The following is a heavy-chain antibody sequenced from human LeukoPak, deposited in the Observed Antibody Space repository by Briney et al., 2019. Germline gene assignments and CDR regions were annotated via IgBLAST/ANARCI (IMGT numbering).Heavy chain of an antibody. V-gene: IGHV3-23*01. J-gene: IGHJ4*02. D-gene: IGHD1-1*01. CDR3: AKDRAGTPWAD. CDR2: INGSGGDT. CDR1: GFTFSTYT. Sequence: PGGPLRLSCAASGFTFSTYTMTWVRQAPGKGLECVSTINGSGGDTYYADSVKGRFTISRDNSKNTLYLEMNSLRAEDTAVYYCAKDRAGTPWADWGQGTLVSVSS.